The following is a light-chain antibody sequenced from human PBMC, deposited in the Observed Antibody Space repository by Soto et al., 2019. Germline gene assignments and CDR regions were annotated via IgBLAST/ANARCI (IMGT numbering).Light chain of an antibody. V-gene: IGKV3-15*01. CDR2: GTS. Sequence: EIVMTQSPATLSVSPGERATLSCRASQSVYSNLAWYQQKPGQAPRLLISGTSTRATGIAARFSGSGSGTEFSLTISSLQSEDFAVYYCQRYNNWPLTFGGGTKVEIK. J-gene: IGKJ4*01. CDR1: QSVYSN. CDR3: QRYNNWPLT.